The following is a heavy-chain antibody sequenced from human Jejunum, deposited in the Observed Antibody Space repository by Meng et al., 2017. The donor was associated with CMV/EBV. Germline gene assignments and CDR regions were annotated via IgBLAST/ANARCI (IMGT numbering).Heavy chain of an antibody. CDR1: GFTFDNYL. V-gene: IGHV3-7*03. D-gene: IGHD3-3*01. CDR2: IKKDGSEK. CDR3: ARQIRGFSAMDV. J-gene: IGHJ6*02. Sequence: ASGFTFDNYLMTGVRQAPGKGREWVATIKKDGSEKYYVASVKGRFTISRDNAKNSVYLQMNSLRAEDTAIYYCARQIRGFSAMDVWGQGTTVTVSS.